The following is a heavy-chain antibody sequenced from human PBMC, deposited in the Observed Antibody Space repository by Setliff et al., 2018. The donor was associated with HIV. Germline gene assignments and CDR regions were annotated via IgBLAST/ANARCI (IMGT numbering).Heavy chain of an antibody. J-gene: IGHJ4*02. CDR3: ARSRGNWNYVGY. V-gene: IGHV2-70*11. D-gene: IGHD1-7*01. CDR2: IDWDDDK. Sequence: SGPTLVNPTQTLTLTLTFSGFSLSTSVMCVNWIRQPPGKALEWLARIDWDDDKYYSTSLKTRLTISKDTSKNQVVLKMANMDPVDTATYYCARSRGNWNYVGYWGQGTLVTVSS. CDR1: GFSLSTSVMC.